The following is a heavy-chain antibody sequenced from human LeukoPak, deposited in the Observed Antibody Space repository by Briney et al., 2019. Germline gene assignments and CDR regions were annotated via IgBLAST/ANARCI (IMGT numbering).Heavy chain of an antibody. CDR2: INHSGST. Sequence: PSETLSLTCAVYGGSFSGYSWSWIRQPPGKGLEWIGEINHSGSTNYNPSLKSRVTISVDTSKNQFSLKLSSVTAADTAVYYCARGLSSRYCSSTSCSDYWGQGTLVTVSA. J-gene: IGHJ4*02. CDR1: GGSFSGYS. V-gene: IGHV4-34*01. CDR3: ARGLSSRYCSSTSCSDY. D-gene: IGHD2-2*01.